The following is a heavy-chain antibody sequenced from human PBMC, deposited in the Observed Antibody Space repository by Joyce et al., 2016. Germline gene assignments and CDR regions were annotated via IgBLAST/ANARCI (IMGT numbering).Heavy chain of an antibody. V-gene: IGHV3-33*01. Sequence: QEQLVESGGGVVQPGRSLRLSCAASGFLFSSFGMHWVRQAPGKGLEWVAVIWYDGTNTHYADSVKGRFTSSRDNSKNTLYVQMNRLKVEDTAVYFCARGGLFNFDGSGYRDVCDLWGQGTLVTVSP. CDR2: IWYDGTNT. J-gene: IGHJ3*01. CDR1: GFLFSSFG. D-gene: IGHD3-3*01. CDR3: ARGGLFNFDGSGYRDVCDL.